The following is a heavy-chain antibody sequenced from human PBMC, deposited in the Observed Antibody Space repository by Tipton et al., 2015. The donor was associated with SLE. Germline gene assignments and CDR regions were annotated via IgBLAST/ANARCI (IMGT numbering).Heavy chain of an antibody. CDR2: INENGSEK. V-gene: IGHV3-7*03. D-gene: IGHD4-17*01. Sequence: SLRLSCAASGFTFSRSWMNWVRLAPGKGLEWVANINENGSEKHYVDSLKERLTISRDNAKKSVDLQMNSLKSEDTGVYYCISDPIKEALTDYGEYFEAFAFWGQGTVVTVSS. J-gene: IGHJ3*01. CDR3: ISDPIKEALTDYGEYFEAFAF. CDR1: GFTFSRSW.